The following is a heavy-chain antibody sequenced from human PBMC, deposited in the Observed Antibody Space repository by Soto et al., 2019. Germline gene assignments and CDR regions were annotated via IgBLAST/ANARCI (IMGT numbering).Heavy chain of an antibody. J-gene: IGHJ6*02. V-gene: IGHV4-59*01. Sequence: SETLSLTCTVSGGSISSYYWSWIRQPPGKGLEWIGYIYYSGCTNYNPSLKSRVTISVDTSKNQFSLKLSSVTAADTAVYYCARGSVLRFLEWLDYGLDVWGQGTTVT. D-gene: IGHD3-3*01. CDR3: ARGSVLRFLEWLDYGLDV. CDR1: GGSISSYY. CDR2: IYYSGCT.